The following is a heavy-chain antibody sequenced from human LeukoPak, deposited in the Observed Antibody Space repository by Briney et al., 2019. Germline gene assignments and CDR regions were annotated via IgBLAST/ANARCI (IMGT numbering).Heavy chain of an antibody. CDR1: GGSISSGDYY. Sequence: PSETLSLTCAVSGGSISSGDYYWSWIRQPPGQGLEWIGNIYYSGSTYYNPSLKSRVTISVDTSKNQFSLKLSSVTAADTAVYYCARYCSSSSCYAGAFDYWGQGTLVTVSS. V-gene: IGHV4-30-4*01. D-gene: IGHD2-2*01. CDR2: IYYSGST. CDR3: ARYCSSSSCYAGAFDY. J-gene: IGHJ4*02.